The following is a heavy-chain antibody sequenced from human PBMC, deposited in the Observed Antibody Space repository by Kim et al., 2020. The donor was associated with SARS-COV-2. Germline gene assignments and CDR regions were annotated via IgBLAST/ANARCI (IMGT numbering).Heavy chain of an antibody. J-gene: IGHJ5*02. D-gene: IGHD3-10*01. CDR1: GGSISSSSYY. CDR2: IYYSGCT. Sequence: SETLSLTCTVSGGSISSSSYYWGWIRQPPGKGLEWIGSIYYSGCTYYNPSLKSRVTISVDTSKNQFSLKLSSVTAADTAVYYCARQGPMVRGVMNLNWFDPSGEGTLVTVSS. CDR3: ARQGPMVRGVMNLNWFDP. V-gene: IGHV4-39*01.